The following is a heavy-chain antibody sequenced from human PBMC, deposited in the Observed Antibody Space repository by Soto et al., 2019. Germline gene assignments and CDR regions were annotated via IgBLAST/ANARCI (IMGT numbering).Heavy chain of an antibody. Sequence: QVQLVESGGGVVQPGRSLRLSCAASGFTFSSYGMHWVRQAPGKGLEWVAVIWYDGSNKYYADSVKGRFTISRDNSKNTLYLQMNSLRAEDTAVYYCARVGYDILTGPDNYLNYYSYGMDVWGQGTTVTVSS. CDR3: ARVGYDILTGPDNYLNYYSYGMDV. J-gene: IGHJ6*02. CDR1: GFTFSSYG. V-gene: IGHV3-33*01. D-gene: IGHD3-9*01. CDR2: IWYDGSNK.